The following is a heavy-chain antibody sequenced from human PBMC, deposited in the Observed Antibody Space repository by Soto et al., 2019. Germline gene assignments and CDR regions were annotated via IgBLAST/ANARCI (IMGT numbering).Heavy chain of an antibody. CDR2: INPNSGGT. Sequence: EASVKVSCKASGYTFTGYYMHWVRQAPGQGLEWMGWINPNSGGTNYAQKFQGWVTMTRDTSISTAYMELSRLRSDDTAVYYCARDYSRSGSYYYGMDVWGQGTTVTVSS. D-gene: IGHD1-26*01. CDR1: GYTFTGYY. CDR3: ARDYSRSGSYYYGMDV. V-gene: IGHV1-2*04. J-gene: IGHJ6*02.